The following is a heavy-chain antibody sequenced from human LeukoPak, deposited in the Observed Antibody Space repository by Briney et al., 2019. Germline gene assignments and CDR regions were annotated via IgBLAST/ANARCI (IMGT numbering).Heavy chain of an antibody. D-gene: IGHD1-26*01. CDR3: ANFKWEALYFDY. Sequence: PSGGSLRLSCAASGFTFSNYSMNWVRQAPGKGLEWVSAISGSGGSTYYADSVKGRFTISRDNSKNTLYLQMNSLRAEDTAVYYCANFKWEALYFDYWGQGTLVTVSS. V-gene: IGHV3-23*01. CDR2: ISGSGGST. J-gene: IGHJ4*02. CDR1: GFTFSNYS.